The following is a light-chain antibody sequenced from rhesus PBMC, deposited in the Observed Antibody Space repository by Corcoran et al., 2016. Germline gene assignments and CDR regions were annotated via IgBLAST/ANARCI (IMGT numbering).Light chain of an antibody. CDR1: QGISNY. CDR2: YAS. V-gene: IGKV1S14*01. Sequence: DIQMTQSPSSLSASVGDTVTITCRASQGISNYLAWYHQRPGKAPEPLIFYASTLENGGPSRFSGSGSGTDFTLTISSLQPEEFATYYCQQHHSYPPTFGQGTKVEI. J-gene: IGKJ1*01. CDR3: QQHHSYPPT.